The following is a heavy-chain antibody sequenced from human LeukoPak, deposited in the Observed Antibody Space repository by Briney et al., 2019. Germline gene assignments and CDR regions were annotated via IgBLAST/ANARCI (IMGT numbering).Heavy chain of an antibody. V-gene: IGHV3-74*01. CDR3: ARDLSPVVRASPMGY. D-gene: IGHD3-10*01. J-gene: IGHJ4*02. CDR2: INTDGSST. CDR1: GFTFSSYW. Sequence: PGGSLRLSCAASGFTFSSYWMHWVRQVPGKGLVWVSRINTDGSSTNYADSVKGRFTISRHNSKNTLYLQMNSLRAEDTAVYYCARDLSPVVRASPMGYWGQGTPVTVSS.